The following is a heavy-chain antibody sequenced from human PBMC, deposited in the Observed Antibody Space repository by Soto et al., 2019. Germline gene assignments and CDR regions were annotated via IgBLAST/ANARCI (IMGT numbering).Heavy chain of an antibody. CDR1: GGSISSSSYY. Sequence: SETLSLTCTVSGGSISSSSYYWGWIRQPPGKGLEWIGSIYYSGSTYYNTSLKSRVTISVDTSKNQFSLKLSSVTTADTAVYYCARDSKYIVVVVAATHAFFDYWGQGTLVTVSS. CDR3: ARDSKYIVVVVAATHAFFDY. V-gene: IGHV4-39*07. CDR2: IYYSGST. J-gene: IGHJ4*02. D-gene: IGHD2-15*01.